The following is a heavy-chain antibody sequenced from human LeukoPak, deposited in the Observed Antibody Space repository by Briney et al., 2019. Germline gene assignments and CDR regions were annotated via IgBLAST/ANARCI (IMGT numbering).Heavy chain of an antibody. CDR3: AREGNYNFDN. CDR2: IKEDGSEM. D-gene: IGHD4-11*01. J-gene: IGHJ4*02. Sequence: PGGSLRLSCEASGFTFSRYWMSWVRQAPGKGLEWVANIKEDGSEMYCVDSVKGRFTISRDNPKNSLYLQMNSLRAEDTAVYYCAREGNYNFDNWGQGTLVTVSS. CDR1: GFTFSRYW. V-gene: IGHV3-7*01.